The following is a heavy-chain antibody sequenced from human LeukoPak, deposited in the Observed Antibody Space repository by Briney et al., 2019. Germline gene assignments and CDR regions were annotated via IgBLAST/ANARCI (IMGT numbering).Heavy chain of an antibody. CDR1: GFTLSTYA. Sequence: GGSLRLSCAASGFTLSTYAMSWVRQTPGKGLEWVAATSSSDAGTYHADSVRGRFTISRDNSKNTLYLQMNSLRPEDAAVYYCAKAPVTTCRGAFCYPFDYWGLGTLVTVSS. J-gene: IGHJ4*02. CDR3: AKAPVTTCRGAFCYPFDY. V-gene: IGHV3-23*01. CDR2: TSSSDAGT. D-gene: IGHD2-15*01.